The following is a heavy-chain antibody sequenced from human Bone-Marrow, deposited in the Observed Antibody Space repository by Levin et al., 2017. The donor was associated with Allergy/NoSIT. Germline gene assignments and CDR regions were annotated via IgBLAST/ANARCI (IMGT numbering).Heavy chain of an antibody. Sequence: GGSLRLSCVVSGFTLNAYGMHWVRQAPGKGLEWLAFIWYNGTSTFYAESVKGRFTISRDTAKHTVFLQMNSLRVEDTAIYYCARDMIAAAGRHFDYWGQGTLVTVSS. J-gene: IGHJ4*02. CDR3: ARDMIAAAGRHFDY. D-gene: IGHD6-13*01. CDR2: IWYNGTST. CDR1: GFTLNAYG. V-gene: IGHV3-33*01.